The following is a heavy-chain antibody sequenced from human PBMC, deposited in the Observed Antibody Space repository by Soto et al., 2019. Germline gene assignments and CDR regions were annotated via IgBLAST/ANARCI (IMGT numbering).Heavy chain of an antibody. CDR2: VNTYNGNP. V-gene: IGHV1-18*01. J-gene: IGHJ4*02. CDR1: GYTFTNYA. CDR3: ARDSQYSTDWQRSDS. Sequence: QVQLVQSGVEVKKPGASVKGSCKASGYTFTNYAISWVRQAPGRGLEWMGWVNTYNGNPNYAQIFQGRVTMTTDTSPGTDYMELRSLKSDDSAVYYRARDSQYSTDWQRSDSWGQGTLVTVSS. D-gene: IGHD6-6*01.